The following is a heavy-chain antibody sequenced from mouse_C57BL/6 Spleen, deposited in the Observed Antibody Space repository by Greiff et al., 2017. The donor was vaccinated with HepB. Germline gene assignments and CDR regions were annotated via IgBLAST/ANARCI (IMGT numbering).Heavy chain of an antibody. CDR3: ARESYDYDVVNAMDY. D-gene: IGHD2-4*01. V-gene: IGHV3-6*01. J-gene: IGHJ4*01. Sequence: DVHLVESGPGLVKPSQSLSLTCSVTGYSITSGYYWTWIRQFPGTKLEWMGYISYDGSNNYNPSLKNRISITRDTSKNKFFLKLNSVTTEDTATYYCARESYDYDVVNAMDYWGQGTSVTVSS. CDR2: ISYDGSN. CDR1: GYSITSGYY.